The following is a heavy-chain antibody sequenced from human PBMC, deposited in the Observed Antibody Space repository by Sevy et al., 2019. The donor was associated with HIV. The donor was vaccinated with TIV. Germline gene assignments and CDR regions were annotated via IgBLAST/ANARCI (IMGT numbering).Heavy chain of an antibody. J-gene: IGHJ4*02. CDR3: ARGNSGSFDY. Sequence: GGSLRLSCAASGFSFSSYWMHWVRQAPGKGLEWVANIKQDESEKYYAASVKGRFTISRDNAKNSVYLQMNSLRPEDTALYYCARGNSGSFDYWGQGTLVTVSS. V-gene: IGHV3-7*03. CDR2: IKQDESEK. D-gene: IGHD3-22*01. CDR1: GFSFSSYW.